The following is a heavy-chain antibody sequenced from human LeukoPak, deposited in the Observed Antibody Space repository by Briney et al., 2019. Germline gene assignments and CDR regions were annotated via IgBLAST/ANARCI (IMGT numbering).Heavy chain of an antibody. D-gene: IGHD3-3*01. CDR1: GYTFTSYD. V-gene: IGHV1-8*01. Sequence: ASVKVSCKASGYTFTSYDINWVRQATGQGLEWMGWMNPNSGNTGYAQKFQGRVTMTRNTSISTAYMELSSLRSEDTAVYYCARTEITIFGVPYGMDVWGQGTTVTVSS. J-gene: IGHJ6*02. CDR3: ARTEITIFGVPYGMDV. CDR2: MNPNSGNT.